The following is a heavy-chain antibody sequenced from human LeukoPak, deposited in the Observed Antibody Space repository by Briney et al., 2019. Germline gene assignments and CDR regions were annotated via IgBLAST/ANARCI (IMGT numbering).Heavy chain of an antibody. CDR2: ISGSGGST. V-gene: IGHV3-23*01. D-gene: IGHD3-22*01. J-gene: IGHJ4*02. Sequence: PGGSLRLSCAASGFPFSSYWMSWVRQAPGKGLEWVSAISGSGGSTYYADSVKGRFTISRDNSKNTLYLQMNSLRAEDTAVYYCAKGGYYDSSALFDYWGQGTLVTVSS. CDR1: GFPFSSYW. CDR3: AKGGYYDSSALFDY.